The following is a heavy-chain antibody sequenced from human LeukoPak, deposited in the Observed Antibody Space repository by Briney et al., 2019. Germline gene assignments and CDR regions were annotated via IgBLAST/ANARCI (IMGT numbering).Heavy chain of an antibody. CDR2: IYHSGST. J-gene: IGHJ4*02. V-gene: IGHV4-4*02. CDR3: AGDNYYGSGSYSYTLDY. CDR1: GGSISSSNW. Sequence: SETLSLTCAVSGGSISSSNWWSWVRQPPGKGLEWIGEIYHSGSTNYNPSLKSRVTISVDTSKSQFYLKLSSVTAADTAVYYCAGDNYYGSGSYSYTLDYWGQGTLVTVSS. D-gene: IGHD3-10*01.